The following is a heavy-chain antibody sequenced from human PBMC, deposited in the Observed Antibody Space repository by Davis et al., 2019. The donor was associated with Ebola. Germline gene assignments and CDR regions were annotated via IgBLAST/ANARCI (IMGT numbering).Heavy chain of an antibody. CDR3: ARDTSRVVPPGAFDI. CDR2: IGGSRSHI. V-gene: IGHV3-21*01. Sequence: GESLKISCAASGITCKSYNMKWVRQAPGKGLEWVSFIGGSRSHIYYADSVKGQFSISRDNARKSQYLQMNSLIDEDTAVYCCARDTSRVVPPGAFDIWGQGTLVTVSS. J-gene: IGHJ3*02. CDR1: GITCKSYN. D-gene: IGHD2-15*01.